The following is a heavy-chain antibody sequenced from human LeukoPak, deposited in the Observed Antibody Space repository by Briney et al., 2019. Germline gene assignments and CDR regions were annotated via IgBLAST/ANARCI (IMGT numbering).Heavy chain of an antibody. J-gene: IGHJ5*02. CDR2: ISGSSSYI. V-gene: IGHV3-21*01. CDR1: GFTFSSYS. CDR3: ARDGRGDYCSGGSCLMFDP. D-gene: IGHD2-15*01. Sequence: GGSLRLSCAASGFTFSSYSMNWVRQAPGKGLEWVSSISGSSSYIYYADSVKGRFTISRNNAKKSLFLQMNSLRAEDTAVYYCARDGRGDYCSGGSCLMFDPWGQGTLVTVSS.